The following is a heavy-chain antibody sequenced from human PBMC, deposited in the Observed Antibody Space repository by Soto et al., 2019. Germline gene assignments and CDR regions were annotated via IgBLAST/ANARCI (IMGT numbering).Heavy chain of an antibody. CDR3: ARAKGDYDSSGYYHYYYGMDV. CDR2: IYYSGST. Sequence: SETLSLTCTVSGGSISSSSFHWGWIRQPPGKGLEWIGSIYYSGSTYYSPSLKSRVTISVDTSKNQFSLKLSSVTAADTAVYYCARAKGDYDSSGYYHYYYGMDVWGQGTTVTVSS. D-gene: IGHD3-22*01. J-gene: IGHJ6*02. V-gene: IGHV4-39*07. CDR1: GGSISSSSFH.